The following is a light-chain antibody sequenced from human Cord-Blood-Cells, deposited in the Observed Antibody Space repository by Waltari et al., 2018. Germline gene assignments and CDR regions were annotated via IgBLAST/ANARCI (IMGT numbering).Light chain of an antibody. CDR3: QQSYSTPPRT. J-gene: IGKJ1*01. CDR2: AAS. Sequence: DIQMTQSPSSLSASVGDRVTITCRASQSISSYLNWYQQKPGKAPKLLIYAASSLQSGIPLRFSCSGSGTDFTLTISSLQPEDFATYYCQQSYSTPPRTFGQGTKVEIK. CDR1: QSISSY. V-gene: IGKV1-39*01.